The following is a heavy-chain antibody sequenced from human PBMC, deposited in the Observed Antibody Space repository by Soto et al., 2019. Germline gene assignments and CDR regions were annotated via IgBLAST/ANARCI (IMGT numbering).Heavy chain of an antibody. V-gene: IGHV5-51*01. CDR3: ARLTKRYSSSSAAAPFDY. Sequence: GESLKISCKGSGYSFTSYWIGWVRQMPGKGLEWMGIIYPGDSDTRYSPSFQGQVTISADKSISTAYLQWSSLKASDTAMYYCARLTKRYSSSSAAAPFDYWGQGTLVTVSS. D-gene: IGHD6-6*01. CDR1: GYSFTSYW. CDR2: IYPGDSDT. J-gene: IGHJ4*02.